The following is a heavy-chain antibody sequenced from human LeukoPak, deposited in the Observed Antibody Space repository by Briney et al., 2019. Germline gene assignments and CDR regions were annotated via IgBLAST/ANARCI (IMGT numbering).Heavy chain of an antibody. V-gene: IGHV3-30*18. D-gene: IGHD2/OR15-2a*01. Sequence: GRSLRLSCAASGFTFSNYDMFWVRQAPGKGLEWVAFISYDGSNKYYADSVKGRFTISRDNSKNTLYLQMSSLRAEDTAVYYCAKDPSMRGTLDYWSQGTLVTVSS. J-gene: IGHJ4*02. CDR3: AKDPSMRGTLDY. CDR2: ISYDGSNK. CDR1: GFTFSNYD.